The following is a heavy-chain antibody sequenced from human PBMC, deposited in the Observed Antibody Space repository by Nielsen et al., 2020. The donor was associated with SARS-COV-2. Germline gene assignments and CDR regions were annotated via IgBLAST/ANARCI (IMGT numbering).Heavy chain of an antibody. CDR2: INPNSGGT. Sequence: ASVKVSCKASGYTFTGYYMHWVRQAPGQGLEWMGRINPNSGGTNYAQKFQGRVTMTRDTSISTAYMELSRLRSDDTAVYYCAKEAPYYYYMDVWGKGTAVTVSS. J-gene: IGHJ6*03. CDR3: AKEAPYYYYMDV. CDR1: GYTFTGYY. V-gene: IGHV1-2*06.